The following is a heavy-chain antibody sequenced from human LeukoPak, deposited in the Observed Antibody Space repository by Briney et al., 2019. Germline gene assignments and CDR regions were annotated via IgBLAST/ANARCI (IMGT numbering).Heavy chain of an antibody. CDR3: ARDPRGYCSSTSCYNFDY. CDR1: GGTFSSYT. J-gene: IGHJ4*02. CDR2: IIPILGIA. Sequence: PVKVSCKASGGTFSSYTISWVRQAPGQGLEWMGRIIPILGIANYAQKFQGRVTITADKSTSTAYMELSSLRSEDTAVYYCARDPRGYCSSTSCYNFDYWGQGTLVTVSS. V-gene: IGHV1-69*04. D-gene: IGHD2-2*02.